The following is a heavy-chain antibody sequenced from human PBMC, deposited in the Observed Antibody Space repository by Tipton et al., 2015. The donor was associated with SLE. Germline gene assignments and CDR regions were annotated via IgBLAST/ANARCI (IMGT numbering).Heavy chain of an antibody. CDR3: ARAPLFGVVTVRGPFDY. D-gene: IGHD3-3*01. V-gene: IGHV4-59*02. CDR1: GGSVNGHY. J-gene: IGHJ4*02. CDR2: IYYKGST. Sequence: TLSLTCTVSGGSVNGHYWNWIRQAPGKGLEWIGYIYYKGSTDYKSSLNSRLTISIDTSKNQVSLKLTSVTAADTAVYYCARAPLFGVVTVRGPFDYWGQGTLATVSS.